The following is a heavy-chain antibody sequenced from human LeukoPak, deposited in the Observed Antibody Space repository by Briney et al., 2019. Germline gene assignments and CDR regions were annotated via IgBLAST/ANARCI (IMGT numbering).Heavy chain of an antibody. CDR1: GGSISSYY. CDR3: ARGGRNWSDP. CDR2: IYYSGST. J-gene: IGHJ5*02. D-gene: IGHD1-1*01. Sequence: TSETLSLTCTVYGGSISSYYWSWIRQPPGKGLEWIGYIYYSGSTNYNPSLKSRVTISVDTSKNQFSLKLSSVTAADTAVYYCARGGRNWSDPWGQGTQVTVSS. V-gene: IGHV4-59*01.